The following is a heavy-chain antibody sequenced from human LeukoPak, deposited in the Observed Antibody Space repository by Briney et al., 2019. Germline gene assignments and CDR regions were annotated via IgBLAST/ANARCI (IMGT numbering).Heavy chain of an antibody. J-gene: IGHJ5*02. V-gene: IGHV1-2*02. D-gene: IGHD2-15*01. CDR1: GYKFTGYY. CDR3: ARAVVVVAATILYNWFDP. CDR2: INPNTGDT. Sequence: ASVKVSCKASGYKFTGYYIHWVRQAPGQGLEWMGWINPNTGDTTYAQNFQGRVTMTSDTSITTAYMEVSRLRSDDTAVYYCARAVVVVAATILYNWFDPWGQGTLVTVSS.